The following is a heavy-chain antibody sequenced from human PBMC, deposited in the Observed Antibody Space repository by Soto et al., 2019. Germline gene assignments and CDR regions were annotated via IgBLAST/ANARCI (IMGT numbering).Heavy chain of an antibody. Sequence: QVQLVQSGAEVKKPGSSVKVSCKASGGTFSSYAISWVRQSPGQGPEWMGGIIPIFGTADYAQKFQGRVTLTAHESTSAHYMEASSLSSEATAVSYCGRNGGLYDDTPFDDWGQGTLVTVSS. J-gene: IGHJ4*02. CDR3: GRNGGLYDDTPFDD. CDR1: GGTFSSYA. D-gene: IGHD3-10*01. V-gene: IGHV1-69*12. CDR2: IIPIFGTA.